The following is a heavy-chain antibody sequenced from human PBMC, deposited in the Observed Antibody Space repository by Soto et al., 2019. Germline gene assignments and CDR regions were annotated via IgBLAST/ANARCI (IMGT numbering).Heavy chain of an antibody. CDR1: GFTFSSYG. Sequence: PGGSLRLSCAASGFTFSSYGMHWVRQAPGKGLEWVAVIWYDGSNKYYADSVKGRFTISRDNSKNTLYLQMNSLRAEDTAVYYCAREAHSNSSSWYYFDFDYYYYYGMDVWGQGTTVTVSS. CDR2: IWYDGSNK. CDR3: AREAHSNSSSWYYFDFDYYYYYGMDV. V-gene: IGHV3-33*01. D-gene: IGHD6-13*01. J-gene: IGHJ6*02.